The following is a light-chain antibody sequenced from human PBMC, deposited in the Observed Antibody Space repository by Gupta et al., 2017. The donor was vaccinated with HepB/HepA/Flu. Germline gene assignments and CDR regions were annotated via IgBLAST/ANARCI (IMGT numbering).Light chain of an antibody. CDR3: HQSSSLPLT. CDR1: QSIGSN. Sequence: DIVLTQSPDFRSGTTKEKVTITCRASQSIGSNLHWYQQKPDQSPKVLVKYASLSVSGVPSRFSGSGSGTDFTLTINSLEAEDAAVYYCHQSSSLPLTFGQGTKVEI. V-gene: IGKV6D-21*02. J-gene: IGKJ1*01. CDR2: YAS.